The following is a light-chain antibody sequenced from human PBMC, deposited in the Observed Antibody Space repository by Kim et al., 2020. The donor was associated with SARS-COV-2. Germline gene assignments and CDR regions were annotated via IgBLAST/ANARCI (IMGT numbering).Light chain of an antibody. CDR2: DAS. V-gene: IGKV1-33*01. CDR3: HQYNYLPYT. Sequence: DIQMTQSPSSLSASVGDRITITCQASQDIRKSLNWFQQKPGKAPKLLIHDASELEIGVSSGFSGSGSETDFTFTIDTLRPEDIAMYYCHQYNYLPYTFGGGTKVDIK. CDR1: QDIRKS. J-gene: IGKJ4*01.